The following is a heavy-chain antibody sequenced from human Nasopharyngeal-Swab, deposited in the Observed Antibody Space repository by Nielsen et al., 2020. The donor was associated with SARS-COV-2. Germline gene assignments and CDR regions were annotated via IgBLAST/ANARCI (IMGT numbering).Heavy chain of an antibody. V-gene: IGHV3-21*01. CDR3: ARGRAMIVVVDPYGMDV. D-gene: IGHD3-22*01. CDR2: ISSSSSYI. Sequence: WIRQPPGKGLEWVSSISSSSSYIYYADSVKGRFTISRDNAKNSLYLQMNSLRAEDTAVYYCARGRAMIVVVDPYGMDVRGQGTTVTISS. J-gene: IGHJ6*02.